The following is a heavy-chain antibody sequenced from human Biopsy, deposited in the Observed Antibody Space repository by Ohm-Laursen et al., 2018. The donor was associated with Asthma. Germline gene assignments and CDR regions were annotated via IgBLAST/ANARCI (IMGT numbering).Heavy chain of an antibody. CDR2: IYYSGST. J-gene: IGHJ5*02. V-gene: IGHV4-39*01. CDR1: GGSISSSSYY. CDR3: ARFTASITIFGVVNNWLDP. D-gene: IGHD3-3*01. Sequence: GTLSLTCTVSGGSISSSSYYWGWIRQPPGKGLEWIGSIYYSGSTYYNPSLKSRVTISVDTSKNQFSLKLSSVTAADTAVYYCARFTASITIFGVVNNWLDPWGQGTLVTVSS.